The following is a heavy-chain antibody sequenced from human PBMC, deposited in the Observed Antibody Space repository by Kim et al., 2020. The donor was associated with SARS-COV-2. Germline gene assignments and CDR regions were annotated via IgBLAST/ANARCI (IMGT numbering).Heavy chain of an antibody. CDR2: INHSGST. Sequence: SETLSLTCAVYGGSFSGYYWSWIRQPPGKGLEWIGEINHSGSTNYNPSLKSRVTISVDTSKNQFSLKLSSVTAADTAVYYCARNPHYYGSGSETAVESRDYWGQGTLVTVSS. CDR3: ARNPHYYGSGSETAVESRDY. V-gene: IGHV4-34*01. CDR1: GGSFSGYY. D-gene: IGHD3-10*01. J-gene: IGHJ4*02.